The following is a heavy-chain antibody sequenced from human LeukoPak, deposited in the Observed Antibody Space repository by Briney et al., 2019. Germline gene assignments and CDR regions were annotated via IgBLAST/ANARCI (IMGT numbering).Heavy chain of an antibody. CDR3: ARQRYSDY. Sequence: GGSLRLSCEGSGFSFSSYWMTWVRQAPGKGLEWVANVKQDGSEKYYVDSVRGRFTISRDNAKNSLYLQMNSLRAEDTAMYYCARQRYSDYWGQGTLVTVSS. CDR1: GFSFSSYW. V-gene: IGHV3-7*01. D-gene: IGHD1-26*01. J-gene: IGHJ4*02. CDR2: VKQDGSEK.